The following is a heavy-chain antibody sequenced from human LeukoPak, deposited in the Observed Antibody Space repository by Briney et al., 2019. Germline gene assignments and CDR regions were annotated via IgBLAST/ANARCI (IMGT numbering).Heavy chain of an antibody. J-gene: IGHJ6*03. CDR3: ARGRYYYGSGSYYNYYYYYMDV. D-gene: IGHD3-10*01. CDR1: GFTFGDYA. V-gene: IGHV4-34*01. CDR2: INHSGST. Sequence: AGGSLRLSCTASGFTFGDYAMTWVRQAPGKGLEWIGEINHSGSTNYNPSLKSRVTISVDTSKNQFSLKLSSVTAADTAVYYCARGRYYYGSGSYYNYYYYYMDVWGKGTTVTVSS.